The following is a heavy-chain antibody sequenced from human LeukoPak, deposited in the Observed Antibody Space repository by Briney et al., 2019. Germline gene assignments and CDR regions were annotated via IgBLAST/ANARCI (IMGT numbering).Heavy chain of an antibody. V-gene: IGHV1-2*02. CDR2: INPNSGGT. CDR1: GYTFTGYY. J-gene: IGHJ4*02. D-gene: IGHD4-17*01. CDR3: ARQHDYGDYSFGY. Sequence: ASVKVSCKASGYTFTGYYMHWVRQAPGQGLEWMGGINPNSGGTNYAQKFQGRVTMTRDTSISTAYMEQSRLRSDDTAVYYCARQHDYGDYSFGYWGQGTLVTVSS.